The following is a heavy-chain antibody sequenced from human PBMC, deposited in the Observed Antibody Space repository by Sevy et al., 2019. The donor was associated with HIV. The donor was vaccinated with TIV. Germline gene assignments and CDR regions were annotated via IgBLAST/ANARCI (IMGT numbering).Heavy chain of an antibody. V-gene: IGHV3-9*01. J-gene: IGHJ6*02. CDR3: AKDIRFFESSGRDV. D-gene: IGHD3-3*01. CDR2: ISWNSGSI. Sequence: GGSLRLSCAASGFTFDDYAMHWVRQAPGKGLEWVSGISWNSGSIGYADSVKGRFTISRDNAKNSLYLQMNSLRAEDTALYYCAKDIRFFESSGRDVWGQVTTVTVSS. CDR1: GFTFDDYA.